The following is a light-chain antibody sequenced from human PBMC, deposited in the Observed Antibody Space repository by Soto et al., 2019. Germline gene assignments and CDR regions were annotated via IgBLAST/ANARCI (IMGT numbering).Light chain of an antibody. CDR3: QHTNRWPRT. V-gene: IGKV3-11*01. CDR1: QSVSNS. J-gene: IGKJ1*01. CDR2: DAS. Sequence: IVLTQSPATLSVSPGERVTLSCTASQSVSNSLAWYQQKPGQAPRLLIYDASYREAGIPARFSGSGSGTDFTLTITSLEREDLAVYYCQHTNRWPRTLGLGTQVEVK.